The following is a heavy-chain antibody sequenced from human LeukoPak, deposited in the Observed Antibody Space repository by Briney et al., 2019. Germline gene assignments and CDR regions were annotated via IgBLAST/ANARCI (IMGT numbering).Heavy chain of an antibody. V-gene: IGHV3-30*18. CDR3: SKDSRFDDYGDYGDY. Sequence: PGRSLRLSCVASGFTFSSYGMHWVRQAPGKGLEWVAVISYDGSNKYYADSVKGRFTISRDNSKNTLYLQMNSLRAEDTAVYYCSKDSRFDDYGDYGDYWGQGTLVTVSS. J-gene: IGHJ4*02. D-gene: IGHD4-17*01. CDR2: ISYDGSNK. CDR1: GFTFSSYG.